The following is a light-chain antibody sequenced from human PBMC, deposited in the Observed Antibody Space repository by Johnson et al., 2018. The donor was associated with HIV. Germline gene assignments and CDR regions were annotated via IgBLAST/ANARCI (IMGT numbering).Light chain of an antibody. V-gene: IGLV1-51*01. CDR3: GTWDSSLSAFYV. Sequence: QSVLTQPPSVSAAPGQKVTISCSGSSSNIGNNYVSWYQQLPGTAPKLLIYDNNKRPSGIPDRFSGSKSGTSATLGITGLQTGDEADDYCGTWDSSLSAFYVFRTGSKVTVL. J-gene: IGLJ1*01. CDR2: DNN. CDR1: SSNIGNNY.